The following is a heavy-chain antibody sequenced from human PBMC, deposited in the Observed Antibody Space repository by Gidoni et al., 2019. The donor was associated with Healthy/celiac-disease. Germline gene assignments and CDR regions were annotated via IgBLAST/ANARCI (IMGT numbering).Heavy chain of an antibody. J-gene: IGHJ6*02. Sequence: QDQLVQSGAEVKKHGASVKVTGTDSGYTVTSYGISWVRQVPVQGLEWRGWISAYNGNTYYLPNLHARVTMTTDTSTSTAYMVLMSLRSDDTAVYYCASDYGYSSSWPPYCMDVWGQVTTVTVSS. V-gene: IGHV1-18*01. CDR3: ASDYGYSSSWPPYCMDV. D-gene: IGHD6-13*01. CDR1: GYTVTSYG. CDR2: ISAYNGNT.